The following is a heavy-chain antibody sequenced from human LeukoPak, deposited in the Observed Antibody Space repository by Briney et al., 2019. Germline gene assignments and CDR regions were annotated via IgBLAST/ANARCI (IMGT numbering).Heavy chain of an antibody. Sequence: ASVKVSCKASGYSFTSNYIHWVRQAPGQGLEWMGMIYPRDGSTSYAQKFQGRVTVARDTSTSTVHMELSGLRSEDTAVYYCARDQEAFDYWGQGTLVTVSS. CDR3: ARDQEAFDY. CDR2: IYPRDGST. J-gene: IGHJ4*02. CDR1: GYSFTSNY. V-gene: IGHV1-46*01.